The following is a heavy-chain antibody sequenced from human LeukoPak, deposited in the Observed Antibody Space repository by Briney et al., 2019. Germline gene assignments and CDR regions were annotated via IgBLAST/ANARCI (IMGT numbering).Heavy chain of an antibody. Sequence: SETLSLTCTVSGGSFSTYYWSWIRQPAGKGLEWIGYIYHSGSTNYNPSLKSRVTIPVDTSQNQFYLKLSSVTAADTAVYYCARDGYSGSDALWGQGTLVTVSS. D-gene: IGHD5-12*01. CDR3: ARDGYSGSDAL. J-gene: IGHJ4*02. CDR1: GGSFSTYY. CDR2: IYHSGST. V-gene: IGHV4-59*01.